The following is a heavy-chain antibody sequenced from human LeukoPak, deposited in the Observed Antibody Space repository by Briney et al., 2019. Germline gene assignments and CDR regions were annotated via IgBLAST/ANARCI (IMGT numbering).Heavy chain of an antibody. V-gene: IGHV3-21*01. D-gene: IGHD6-13*01. CDR1: GFTFSGCE. CDR3: ARVVAAAGSDY. CDR2: ISLSSSFI. Sequence: GGSLRLSCAISGFTFSGCELTWVRQAPGKGLEWVSSISLSSSFIDYTDSVKGRFTISRDNAKNSVYLQMNFLRVEDTAVYYCARVVAAAGSDYWGQGTLVTVSS. J-gene: IGHJ4*02.